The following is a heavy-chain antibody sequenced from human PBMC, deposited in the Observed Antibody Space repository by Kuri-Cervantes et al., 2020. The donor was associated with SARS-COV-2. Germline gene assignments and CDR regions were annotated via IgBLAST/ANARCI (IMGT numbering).Heavy chain of an antibody. J-gene: IGHJ6*02. V-gene: IGHV4-61*01. CDR1: GDSVTNSHYS. CDR2: IYYSGST. D-gene: IGHD2-2*01. Sequence: GSLRLSCTVSGDSVTNSHYSWSWIRQPPGKGLEWIGYIYYSGSTNYNPSLQNRVSILIDTSKNQFSLRLTSVTAADTAVYYCVRDTSAYQNYYYYYGVDVWGQGTTVTVSS. CDR3: VRDTSAYQNYYYYYGVDV.